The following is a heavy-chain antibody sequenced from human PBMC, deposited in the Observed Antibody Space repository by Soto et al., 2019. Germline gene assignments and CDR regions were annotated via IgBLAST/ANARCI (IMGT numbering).Heavy chain of an antibody. D-gene: IGHD3-3*01. Sequence: GGSLRLSCAASGFTFSSYGMHWVRQAPGKGLEWVAVISYDGSNKYYADSVKGRFTISRDNSKNTLYLQMNSLRAEDTAVYYCAKDLFSRSGYKFFAFDIWGQGTMVTVSS. V-gene: IGHV3-30*18. CDR1: GFTFSSYG. CDR3: AKDLFSRSGYKFFAFDI. CDR2: ISYDGSNK. J-gene: IGHJ3*02.